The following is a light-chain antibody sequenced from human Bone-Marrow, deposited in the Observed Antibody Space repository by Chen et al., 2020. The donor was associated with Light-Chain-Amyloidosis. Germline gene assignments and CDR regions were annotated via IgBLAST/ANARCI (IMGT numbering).Light chain of an antibody. CDR2: KDS. Sequence: QPFLTQPPSASAPPGQMITISCYGVSSNVGNNYVSWYRHLPGTAPELLIFKDSRRPLGVPDRFSASKSGTSASLFISGRRSEDEADYTCAAWDENLSTWEFGGGTRLTVL. V-gene: IGLV1-47*01. CDR1: SSNVGNNY. CDR3: AAWDENLSTWE. J-gene: IGLJ3*02.